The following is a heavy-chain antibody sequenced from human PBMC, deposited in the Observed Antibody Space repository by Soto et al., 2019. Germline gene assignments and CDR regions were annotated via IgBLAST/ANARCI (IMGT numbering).Heavy chain of an antibody. Sequence: LSLTCAVSGGSIGGVGYSWSWIRQPPGGGLEWIGYMYHSGTFLKSPSLKTRLTMSLDMSKNQFSLTLNSMTAADTAVYYCARAQFYSGSGNYNNLMFDAWGQGIQVTVSS. V-gene: IGHV4-30-2*01. J-gene: IGHJ5*02. D-gene: IGHD3-10*01. CDR2: MYHSGTF. CDR1: GGSIGGVGYS. CDR3: ARAQFYSGSGNYNNLMFDA.